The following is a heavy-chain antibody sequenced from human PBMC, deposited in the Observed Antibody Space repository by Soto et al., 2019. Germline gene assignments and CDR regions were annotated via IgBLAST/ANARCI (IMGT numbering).Heavy chain of an antibody. V-gene: IGHV3-15*01. CDR1: GFTFSNAW. J-gene: IGHJ4*02. CDR2: IKSKTDGGTT. D-gene: IGHD5-18*01. CDR3: TTDTGYSYPFDY. Sequence: VGSLRLSCAASGFTFSNAWMSWVRQAPGKGLEWVGRIKSKTDGGTTDYAAPVKGRFTISRDDSKNTLYLQMNSLKTEDTAVYYCTTDTGYSYPFDYWGQGTLVTVSS.